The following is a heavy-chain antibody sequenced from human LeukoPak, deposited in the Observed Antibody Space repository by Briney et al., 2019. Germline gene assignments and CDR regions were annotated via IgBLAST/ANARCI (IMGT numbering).Heavy chain of an antibody. CDR3: ARVGAHYYDSTGYYYSRFFDS. J-gene: IGHJ4*02. CDR2: VYYSGNT. CDR1: SGSFNTYY. D-gene: IGHD3-22*01. V-gene: IGHV4-59*01. Sequence: PSETLSLTCTVSSGSFNTYYWSWIRQPPGEGLEWIGCVYYSGNTYYKPSLKSRVTISVDTSKHQFSLNLKSVTAADTAVYYCARVGAHYYDSTGYYYSRFFDSWGQGTLDTVSS.